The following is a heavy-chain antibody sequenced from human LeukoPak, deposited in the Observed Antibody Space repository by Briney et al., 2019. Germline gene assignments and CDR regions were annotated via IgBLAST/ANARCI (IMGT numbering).Heavy chain of an antibody. CDR3: ARDYYDSSGYYEFPLNAFDI. V-gene: IGHV3-21*01. CDR1: GFTFSSYS. D-gene: IGHD3-22*01. CDR2: ISSSSSYI. Sequence: PGGSLRLSCAASGFTFSSYSMNWVRQAPGKGLEWVSSISSSSSYIYYADSVKGRFTISRDNAKNSLYLQMNSLRAEDTAVYYCARDYYDSSGYYEFPLNAFDIWGQGTMVTVSS. J-gene: IGHJ3*02.